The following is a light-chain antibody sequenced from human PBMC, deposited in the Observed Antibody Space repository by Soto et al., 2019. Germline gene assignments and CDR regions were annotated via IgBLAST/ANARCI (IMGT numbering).Light chain of an antibody. CDR2: DAS. CDR1: QGISNY. CDR3: QHYDNLPYT. J-gene: IGKJ2*01. V-gene: IGKV1-33*01. Sequence: DIQMTQSPSSLSAFVGDSVTITCQASQGISNYLNWYQQKPGKAPKLLIYDASNLETGVPSRFSGSGSGTDFTFTISSLQPEDIATYYCQHYDNLPYTFGQGTKLEIK.